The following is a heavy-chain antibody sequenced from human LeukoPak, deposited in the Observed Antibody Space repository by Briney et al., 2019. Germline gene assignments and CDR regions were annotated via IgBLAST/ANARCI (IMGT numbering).Heavy chain of an antibody. CDR1: GGSISSNFYY. D-gene: IGHD6-19*01. Sequence: SETLSLTCTVSGGSISSNFYYWGWIRQPPGKGLEWIGSIYYSGSTYYSPSLKSRVTISIDTSKNQFSLKLSSVTAADTAVYYCARDLGYSSGWYDYWGQGTLVTVSS. V-gene: IGHV4-39*07. CDR2: IYYSGST. J-gene: IGHJ4*02. CDR3: ARDLGYSSGWYDY.